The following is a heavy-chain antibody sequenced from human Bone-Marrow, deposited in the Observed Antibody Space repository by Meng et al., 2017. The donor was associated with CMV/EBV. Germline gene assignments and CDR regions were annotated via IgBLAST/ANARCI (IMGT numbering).Heavy chain of an antibody. Sequence: ASVKVSCKASGYTFTSYDINWVRQATGQGLEWMGWMNPNSGNTGYAQKFQGRVTMTRNTSISTAYMELSSLRSEDTAVYYCATPGVNFYYYGMDVWGQGTTATVSS. CDR2: MNPNSGNT. J-gene: IGHJ6*02. CDR3: ATPGVNFYYYGMDV. D-gene: IGHD3-10*01. V-gene: IGHV1-8*01. CDR1: GYTFTSYD.